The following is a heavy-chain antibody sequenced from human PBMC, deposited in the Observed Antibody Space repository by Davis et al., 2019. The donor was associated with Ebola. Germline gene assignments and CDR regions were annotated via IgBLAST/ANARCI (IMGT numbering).Heavy chain of an antibody. V-gene: IGHV7-4-1*02. CDR3: ARDTARQQLRYYGMDV. J-gene: IGHJ6*02. CDR2: INTNTGNP. Sequence: ASVKVSCKASGYTITSYAMNWVRQAPGQGLEWMGWINTNTGNPTYAQGFTGRFVFSLDTSVSTAYLQISSLKAEDTAVYYCARDTARQQLRYYGMDVWGQGTTVTVSS. D-gene: IGHD6-13*01. CDR1: GYTITSYA.